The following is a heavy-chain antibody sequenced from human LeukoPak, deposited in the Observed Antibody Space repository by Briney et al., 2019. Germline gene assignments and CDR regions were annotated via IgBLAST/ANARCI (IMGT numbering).Heavy chain of an antibody. Sequence: GGSMRLCCAASGFDFNSYVMTWVRQAPGQGLDLVSAFRGRGGTTYYTDFVKGRFTISSANFKTTRYLELNSLRVEDTAVYYCAKASSVSGDSSGWLWAFDIWGQGTMVTVSS. CDR1: GFDFNSYV. D-gene: IGHD6-19*01. CDR3: AKASSVSGDSSGWLWAFDI. J-gene: IGHJ3*02. V-gene: IGHV3-23*01. CDR2: FRGRGGTT.